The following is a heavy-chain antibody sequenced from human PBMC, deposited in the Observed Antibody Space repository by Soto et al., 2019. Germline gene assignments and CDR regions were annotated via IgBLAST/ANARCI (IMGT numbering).Heavy chain of an antibody. V-gene: IGHV3-30*18. Sequence: QVQLVESGGGVVQPGRSLRLSCAASGFTFSSYGMHWVRQAPGKGLEWVAVISYDGSNKYYADSVKGRFTISRDNSKNTLYLQMNSLRAEDTAVYYCAKERGMTTVTTGWFDPWGQGTLVTVSS. CDR2: ISYDGSNK. CDR3: AKERGMTTVTTGWFDP. J-gene: IGHJ5*02. CDR1: GFTFSSYG. D-gene: IGHD4-17*01.